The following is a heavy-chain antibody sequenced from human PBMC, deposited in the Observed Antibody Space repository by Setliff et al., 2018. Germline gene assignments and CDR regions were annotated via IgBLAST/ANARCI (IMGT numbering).Heavy chain of an antibody. V-gene: IGHV3-7*01. CDR1: GFTFSRYW. CDR2: IKPDGSEK. Sequence: GGSLRLSCVASGFTFSRYWMDWVRQAPGKGLEWVANIKPDGSEKYYVDSVKGRFTIARDNSKNTLYLQMNSLRAEDTAVYYWAKGLKSSGPDWYFDYWGPGTLVTVSS. D-gene: IGHD3-22*01. J-gene: IGHJ4*02. CDR3: AKGLKSSGPDWYFDY.